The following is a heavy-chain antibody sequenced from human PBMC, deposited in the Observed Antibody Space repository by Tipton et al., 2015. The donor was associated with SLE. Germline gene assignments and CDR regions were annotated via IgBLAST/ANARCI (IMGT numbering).Heavy chain of an antibody. V-gene: IGHV4-38-2*01. CDR3: ARHPNYDFWSGRWFDL. CDR2: IYHSGST. J-gene: IGHJ2*01. CDR1: GYSISSGYY. Sequence: TLSLTCAVSGYSISSGYYWGWIRQPPGKGLEWIGSIYHSGSTYYNPSLKSRVTISVGTSKNQFSLKLSSATAADTAVYYCARHPNYDFWSGRWFDLWGRGTLVTVSS. D-gene: IGHD3-3*01.